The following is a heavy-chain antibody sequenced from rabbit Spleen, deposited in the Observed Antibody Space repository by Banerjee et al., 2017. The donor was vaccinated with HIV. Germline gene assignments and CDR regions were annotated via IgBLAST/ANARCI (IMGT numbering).Heavy chain of an antibody. CDR3: ARDTGTSFSTYGMDL. CDR2: IDTGSSGFT. D-gene: IGHD8-1*01. V-gene: IGHV1S45*01. CDR1: GFSFSSGYD. J-gene: IGHJ6*01. Sequence: QEQLVESGGGLVKPGASLTLICTASGFSFSSGYDMSWVRQAPGKGLEWIVCIDTGSSGFTYFASWAKGRFTISKTSSTTVTLQMTSLTAADTATYFCARDTGTSFSTYGMDLWGPGTLVTVS.